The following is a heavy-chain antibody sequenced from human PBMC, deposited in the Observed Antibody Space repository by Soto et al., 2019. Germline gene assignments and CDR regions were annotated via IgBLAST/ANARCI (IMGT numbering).Heavy chain of an antibody. J-gene: IGHJ6*02. V-gene: IGHV3-15*07. Sequence: PGGSLRLSCAASGFTFSNAWMNWVRRAPGKGLEWVGRIKSKTDGGTTDYAAPVKGRFTISRDDSKNTLYLQMNSLKTEDTAVYYCTTGERIAAAGTYYYYGMDVWGQGTTVTVSS. D-gene: IGHD6-13*01. CDR2: IKSKTDGGTT. CDR1: GFTFSNAW. CDR3: TTGERIAAAGTYYYYGMDV.